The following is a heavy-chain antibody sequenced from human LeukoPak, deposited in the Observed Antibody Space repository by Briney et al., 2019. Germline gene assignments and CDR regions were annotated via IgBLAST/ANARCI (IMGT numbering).Heavy chain of an antibody. V-gene: IGHV1-69*05. CDR1: GGTFSSYA. J-gene: IGHJ4*02. Sequence: SSVKVSCKASGGTFSSYAISWVGQAPGQWLEWMGRIIPIFGTANYAQKFQGRVTITTDESTSSAYMELSSLRSEDTAVYYCARTSLVPPDYYDSSGSGSEHWGQGTLVTVSS. CDR3: ARTSLVPPDYYDSSGSGSEH. D-gene: IGHD3-22*01. CDR2: IIPIFGTA.